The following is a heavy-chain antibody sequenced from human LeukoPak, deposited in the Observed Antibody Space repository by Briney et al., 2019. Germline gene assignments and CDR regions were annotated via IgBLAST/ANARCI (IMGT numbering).Heavy chain of an antibody. Sequence: GGSLRLSCAASGFTFSDYYMSWIRQAPGKGLEWVSYISSSGSTIYYADSVKGRFTISRDNAKNSLYLQMNSLRAEDTAVYYCARRAPFKDYYYGMDVWGQGTTVTVSS. CDR2: ISSSGSTI. V-gene: IGHV3-11*04. CDR3: ARRAPFKDYYYGMDV. CDR1: GFTFSDYY. J-gene: IGHJ6*02.